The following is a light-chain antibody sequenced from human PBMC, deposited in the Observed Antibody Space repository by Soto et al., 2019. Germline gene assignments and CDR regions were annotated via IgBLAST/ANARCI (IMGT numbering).Light chain of an antibody. CDR3: LQYYATPQT. V-gene: IGKV4-1*01. CDR2: WAS. Sequence: DIVMTQSPDSLTVSLGEGATINCKSSQSVFYSPTNKNYLAWYQHKPGQPPKLLIYWASTRDSGVPDRFSGSGSGTDFTLTITSLQAEDVAVYYCLQYYATPQTFGQGTKVDIK. J-gene: IGKJ1*01. CDR1: QSVFYSPTNKNY.